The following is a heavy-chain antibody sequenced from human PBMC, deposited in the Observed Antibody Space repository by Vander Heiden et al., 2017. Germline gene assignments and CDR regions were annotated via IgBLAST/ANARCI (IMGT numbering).Heavy chain of an antibody. D-gene: IGHD3-10*01. V-gene: IGHV3-30*18. CDR3: AKDRVAPVAFDI. CDR1: GFTFSSYG. Sequence: QVQLVESGGGVVQPGRSLRLSCAASGFTFSSYGMHWVRQAPGKGLEWVAVISYDGSNKYYADSVKGRFTISRDNSKNTLYLQMNSLRAEDTAVYYCAKDRVAPVAFDIWGQGTMVTVSS. J-gene: IGHJ3*02. CDR2: ISYDGSNK.